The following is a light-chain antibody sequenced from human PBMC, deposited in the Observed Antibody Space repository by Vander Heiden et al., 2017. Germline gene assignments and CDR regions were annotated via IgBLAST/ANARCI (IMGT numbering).Light chain of an antibody. CDR2: NDV. CDR1: NIGTKN. V-gene: IGLV3-21*02. CDR3: QVWDTSGGQWV. J-gene: IGLJ3*02. Sequence: SYVLTQPPSVSVAPGQTARIPCRRHNIGTKNVHWYRQKPGQAPGLVVYNDVDRPSGIPARFSGSNSGNTAALSISRVEAGDEADYYCQVWDTSGGQWVFGGGTKLTVL.